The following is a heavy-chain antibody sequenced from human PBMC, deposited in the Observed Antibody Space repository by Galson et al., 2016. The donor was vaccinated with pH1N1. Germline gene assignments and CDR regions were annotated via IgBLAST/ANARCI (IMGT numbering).Heavy chain of an antibody. V-gene: IGHV5-51*01. CDR3: ARQAGVAAAGAFDL. J-gene: IGHJ5*02. D-gene: IGHD6-13*01. Sequence: QSGAEVKKPGESLKISCKGSGYIFTTYWIGWVRQKPGKGLEWMGIISPGDSDIRYSPSFQGQVTISVDKSISTAYLQWSSLKASDTAMYYCARQAGVAAAGAFDLWGQGTLLIVSS. CDR1: GYIFTTYW. CDR2: ISPGDSDI.